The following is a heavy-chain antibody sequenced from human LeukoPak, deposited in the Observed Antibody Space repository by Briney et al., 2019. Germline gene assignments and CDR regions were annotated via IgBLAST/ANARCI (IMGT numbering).Heavy chain of an antibody. J-gene: IGHJ3*02. CDR2: SSGSGDKT. CDR3: AKDRWEYSDFPGDTFDI. CDR1: GFTFSTYA. V-gene: IGHV3-23*01. D-gene: IGHD3-3*01. Sequence: PGGSLRLSCAATGFTFSTYAMSWVRQAPGKGLEWVSSSSGSGDKTDYADSVKGRFTISRDRFKNTLFLQMSSLRADDTAVYYCAKDRWEYSDFPGDTFDIWGQGTMVTVSS.